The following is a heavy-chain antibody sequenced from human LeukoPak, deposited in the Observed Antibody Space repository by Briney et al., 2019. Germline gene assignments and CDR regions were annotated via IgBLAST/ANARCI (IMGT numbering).Heavy chain of an antibody. J-gene: IGHJ6*02. D-gene: IGHD3-16*01. CDR2: IYHSGST. Sequence: PSQTLSLTCAVSGGSISSGSYSWSWIRQPPGKGLEWIGYIYHSGSTYYNPSLKSRVTLSVDRSKNQFSLNLSSVTAADTAVYYCARGGGAPCYGMDVWGRGTTVTVSS. CDR1: GGSISSGSYS. CDR3: ARGGGAPCYGMDV. V-gene: IGHV4-30-2*01.